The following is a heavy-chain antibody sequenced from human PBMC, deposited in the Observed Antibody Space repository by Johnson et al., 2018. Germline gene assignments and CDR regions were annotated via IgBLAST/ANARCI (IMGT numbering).Heavy chain of an antibody. CDR1: GGTFSSYA. V-gene: IGHV1-69*01. J-gene: IGHJ3*02. D-gene: IGHD3-10*01. CDR2: IIPIFGTA. CDR3: ARVGGSRDAFDI. Sequence: VQLVESGAEVKKPGSSVKVSCKASGGTFSSYAISWVRQAPGQGLEWMGGIIPIFGTANYAQKFQGRVTITADESPSTAYMERSSLRPEEPAVYYCARVGGSRDAFDIWGQGTMVTVSS.